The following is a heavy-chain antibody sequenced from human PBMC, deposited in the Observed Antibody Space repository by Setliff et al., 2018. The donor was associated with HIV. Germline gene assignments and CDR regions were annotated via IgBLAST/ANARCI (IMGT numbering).Heavy chain of an antibody. CDR3: ARIAWKQGAVGSFCDY. J-gene: IGHJ4*02. V-gene: IGHV4-59*01. CDR2: IYHSGIT. Sequence: SETLSLTCAVSGGSISSYYWSWIRQSPGKGLEWIGYIYHSGITSYNPSLKSRVTMSMDMSKNLFSLNLSSVTAADSAVYYCARIAWKQGAVGSFCDYWGQGGLVTVTS. CDR1: GGSISSYY. D-gene: IGHD3-10*01.